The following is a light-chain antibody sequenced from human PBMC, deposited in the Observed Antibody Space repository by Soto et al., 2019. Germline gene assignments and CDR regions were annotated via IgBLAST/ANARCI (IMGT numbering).Light chain of an antibody. J-gene: IGLJ1*01. Sequence: QSALTQPASVSGSPGQSITIPCTGTSSDVGNYIYVFWFQQHPGKAPKLIISEVSNRPSGVSSRFSGSKSGNTASLTISGLQDEEEAHYYCTSYKTSSTYVFGTGTKVTV. CDR3: TSYKTSSTYV. CDR2: EVS. V-gene: IGLV2-14*01. CDR1: SSDVGNYIY.